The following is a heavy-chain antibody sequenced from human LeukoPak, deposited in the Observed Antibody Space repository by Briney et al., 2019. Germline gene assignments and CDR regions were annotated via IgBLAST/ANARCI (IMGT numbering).Heavy chain of an antibody. J-gene: IGHJ3*02. V-gene: IGHV3-7*01. CDR2: IKLHGSEK. CDR1: GFTFSSYE. Sequence: GGSLRLSCAASGFTFSSYEMNWVRQAPGKGLEWVAYIKLHGSEKYYVDSVKGRFTISRDNAKNSLYLQMNSLRAEDTAVYYCARGDAFDIWGQGTMVTVSA. CDR3: ARGDAFDI.